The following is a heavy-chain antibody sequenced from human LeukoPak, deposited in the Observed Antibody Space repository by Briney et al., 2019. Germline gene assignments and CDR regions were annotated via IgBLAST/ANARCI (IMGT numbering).Heavy chain of an antibody. J-gene: IGHJ3*02. V-gene: IGHV3-21*01. Sequence: GGSLRLSCAASGFTFSSYSMNWVRQAPGKGLEWVSSISSSSSYIYYADSVKGRFTISRDNAKNSLYLQMNSLRAEDTAVYYCARDFHGSGSSWFPDAFDIWGQGTMVTVSS. CDR3: ARDFHGSGSSWFPDAFDI. CDR2: ISSSSSYI. CDR1: GFTFSSYS. D-gene: IGHD6-13*01.